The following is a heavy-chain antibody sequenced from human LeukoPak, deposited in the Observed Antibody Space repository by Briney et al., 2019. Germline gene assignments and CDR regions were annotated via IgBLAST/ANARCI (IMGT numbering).Heavy chain of an antibody. CDR2: ISGSGGDT. V-gene: IGHV3-23*01. CDR3: VKDPSADVAVAGSLAFDI. J-gene: IGHJ3*02. Sequence: GSLRLSCAASGFTFSNFLMTWVRQAPGKGPEWVSAISGSGGDTYYADSVKGRFTISRDNSKNTLYLQMSSLRVEDTAVYHCVKDPSADVAVAGSLAFDIWGQGTMVTVSS. CDR1: GFTFSNFL. D-gene: IGHD6-19*01.